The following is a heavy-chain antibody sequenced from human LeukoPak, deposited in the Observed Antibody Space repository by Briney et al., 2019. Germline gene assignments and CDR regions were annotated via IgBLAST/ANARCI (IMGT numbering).Heavy chain of an antibody. J-gene: IGHJ4*02. CDR1: GLTFSTYA. V-gene: IGHV3-23*01. Sequence: GGSLRLSCAASGLTFSTYAMSWVRQAPGKGLEWVSGISGSGGSTYYADSVKGRFTISRDNSKNTLYLQMNSLRAEDTAVYYCAKGDYYGSGSLVFDYWGQGTLVTVSS. CDR3: AKGDYYGSGSLVFDY. D-gene: IGHD3-10*01. CDR2: ISGSGGST.